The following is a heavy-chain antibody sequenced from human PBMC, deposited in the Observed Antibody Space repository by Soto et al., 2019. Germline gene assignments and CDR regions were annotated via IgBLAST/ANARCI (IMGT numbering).Heavy chain of an antibody. D-gene: IGHD5-18*01. Sequence: EVQLVESGGGLVEPGKSLRLSCVVSGFTYEDFAMHWVRQAPGKGLEWVSGISWNSASTGYADSVTGRFTISRDNAKNSLYLQMRNLTGDDTAMYYCVKDFRRYTNGLDVWGPGTGVTVSS. CDR3: VKDFRRYTNGLDV. CDR2: ISWNSAST. J-gene: IGHJ6*02. V-gene: IGHV3-9*01. CDR1: GFTYEDFA.